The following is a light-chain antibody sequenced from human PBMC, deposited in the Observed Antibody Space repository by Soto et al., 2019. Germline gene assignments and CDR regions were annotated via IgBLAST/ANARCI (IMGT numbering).Light chain of an antibody. Sequence: AIQLTQSPSSLSASVGDRVTITCRASQGISSALAWYQQKPGKAPKLLIYDASSLESGVPSRFSGSGSGTDFTLTISSLQPEEFATYDCQQFNSYPFTFGGGTKVEIK. J-gene: IGKJ4*01. CDR1: QGISSA. CDR2: DAS. V-gene: IGKV1-13*02. CDR3: QQFNSYPFT.